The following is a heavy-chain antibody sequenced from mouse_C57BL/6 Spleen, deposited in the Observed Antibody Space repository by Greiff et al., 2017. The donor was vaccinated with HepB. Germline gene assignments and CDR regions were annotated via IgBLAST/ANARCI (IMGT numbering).Heavy chain of an antibody. V-gene: IGHV1-61*01. J-gene: IGHJ1*03. CDR3: ARGYYGSSSGYFDV. D-gene: IGHD1-1*01. CDR2: IYPSDSET. CDR1: GYTFTSYW. Sequence: QVHVKQPGAELVRPGSSVKLSCKASGYTFTSYWMDWVKQRPGQGLEWIGNIYPSDSETHYNQKFKDKATLTVDKSSSTAYMQLSSLTSEDSAVYYCARGYYGSSSGYFDVWGTGTTVTVSS.